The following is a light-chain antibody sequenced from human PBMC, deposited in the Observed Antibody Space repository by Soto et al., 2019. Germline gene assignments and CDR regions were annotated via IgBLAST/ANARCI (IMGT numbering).Light chain of an antibody. CDR2: AAS. J-gene: IGKJ5*01. CDR3: QQSYGNPPLT. V-gene: IGKV1-39*01. CDR1: QSISSY. Sequence: DIQMTQSPSSLSASVGDRVTITCRASQSISSYLNWYQQKPWKAPKLLTYAASSLQSGVPSRFSGSGSGTDFTPTTSSLHPEDFAAYYCQQSYGNPPLTFGQGTRLAIK.